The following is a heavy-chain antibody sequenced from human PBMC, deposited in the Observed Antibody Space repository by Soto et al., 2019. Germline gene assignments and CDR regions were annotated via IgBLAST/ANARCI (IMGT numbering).Heavy chain of an antibody. Sequence: EVQLVESGGGLVQPGGSLRLSCAASGFTISDHYIDWVRQAPGKGLEWVGRSRDKAHSYSTAYAASVKGSFTISRDDSKNSVYLQMNSLKTDDTAVYYCVRALTGTTTWFDPWGQGTLVTVSS. D-gene: IGHD1-7*01. J-gene: IGHJ5*02. CDR2: SRDKAHSYST. V-gene: IGHV3-72*01. CDR1: GFTISDHY. CDR3: VRALTGTTTWFDP.